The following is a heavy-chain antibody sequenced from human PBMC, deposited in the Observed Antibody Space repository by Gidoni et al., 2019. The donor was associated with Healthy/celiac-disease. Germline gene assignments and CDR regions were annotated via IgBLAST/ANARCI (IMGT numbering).Heavy chain of an antibody. J-gene: IGHJ6*02. Sequence: QVQLVQSGAEVKKPGSSVKVSCKASGGTFSSYAISWVRQAPGQGLEWMGGIIPIFGTANYAQKFQGRVTITADKSTSTAYMELSSLRSEDTAVYYCARVSVLEWSAGGRYGMDVWGQGTTVTVSS. V-gene: IGHV1-69*06. D-gene: IGHD3-3*01. CDR2: IIPIFGTA. CDR1: GGTFSSYA. CDR3: ARVSVLEWSAGGRYGMDV.